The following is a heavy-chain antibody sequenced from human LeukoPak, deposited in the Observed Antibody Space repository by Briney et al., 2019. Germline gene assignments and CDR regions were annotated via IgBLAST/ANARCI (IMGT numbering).Heavy chain of an antibody. CDR3: ARSPYDSSGYYYPWYFDY. J-gene: IGHJ4*02. V-gene: IGHV3-74*01. CDR2: INTDGSST. D-gene: IGHD3-22*01. CDR1: GFTFSSFW. Sequence: GGSLRLSCAASGFTFSSFWMHWVRQAPGKGLVWVSRINTDGSSTDYADSVKGRFTISRDNAKNTLYLQMNSLRAEDTAVYYCARSPYDSSGYYYPWYFDYWGQGTLVTVSS.